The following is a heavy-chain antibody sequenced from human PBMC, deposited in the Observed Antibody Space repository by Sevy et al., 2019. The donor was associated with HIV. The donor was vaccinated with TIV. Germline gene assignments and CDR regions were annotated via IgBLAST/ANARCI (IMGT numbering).Heavy chain of an antibody. CDR1: GYSFTSYW. CDR2: IYPGDSDT. CDR3: ARQPLDSSSWPPNYYYGMDV. D-gene: IGHD6-13*01. Sequence: GESLKISCKGSGYSFTSYWIGWVRQMPGKGLEWMGIIYPGDSDTRYSPSFQGQVTISADKSTSTAYLQWSSLKASDTAMYYCARQPLDSSSWPPNYYYGMDVWGQGTTVTVSS. V-gene: IGHV5-51*01. J-gene: IGHJ6*02.